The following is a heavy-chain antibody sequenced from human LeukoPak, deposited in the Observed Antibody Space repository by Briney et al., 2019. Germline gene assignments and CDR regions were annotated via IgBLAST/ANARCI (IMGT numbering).Heavy chain of an antibody. Sequence: ASVKVSCKASGYTFTGYYVHWVRQAPGQGLEWMGWINPNSGGTNYAQKFQGRVTMTRDTSISTAYMELSRLRSDDTAVYYCARDLLDSSGYHIRPIDYWGQGTLVTVSS. CDR1: GYTFTGYY. J-gene: IGHJ4*02. D-gene: IGHD3-22*01. CDR3: ARDLLDSSGYHIRPIDY. CDR2: INPNSGGT. V-gene: IGHV1-2*02.